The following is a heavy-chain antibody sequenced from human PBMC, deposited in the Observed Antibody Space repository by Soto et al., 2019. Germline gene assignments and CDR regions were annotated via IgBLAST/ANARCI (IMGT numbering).Heavy chain of an antibody. Sequence: GGSLRLSCAASGFTFSSYSMNWVRQAPGKGLEWVSSISSSSSYIYYADSVKGRFTISRDNAKNSLYLQMNSLRAEDTAVYYCARGAETGARELACYIDFWGKGTTVTVSS. CDR3: ARGAETGARELACYIDF. CDR1: GFTFSSYS. J-gene: IGHJ6*03. D-gene: IGHD1-1*01. V-gene: IGHV3-21*01. CDR2: ISSSSSYI.